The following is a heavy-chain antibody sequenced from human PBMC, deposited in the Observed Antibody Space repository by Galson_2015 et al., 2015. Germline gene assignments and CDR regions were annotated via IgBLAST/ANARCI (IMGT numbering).Heavy chain of an antibody. CDR3: ARVRAVAGHFSHYFDY. CDR1: GFTFSSYA. CDR2: ISYDGSNK. J-gene: IGHJ4*02. V-gene: IGHV3-30-3*01. D-gene: IGHD6-19*01. Sequence: SLRLSCAASGFTFSSYAMHWVRQAPGKGLEWVAVISYDGSNKYYADSVKGRFTISRDNSKNTLYLQMNSLRAEDTAVYYCARVRAVAGHFSHYFDYWGQGTLVTVSS.